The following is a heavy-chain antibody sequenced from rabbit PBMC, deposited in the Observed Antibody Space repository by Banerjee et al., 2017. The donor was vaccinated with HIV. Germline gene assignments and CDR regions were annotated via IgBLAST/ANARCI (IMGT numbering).Heavy chain of an antibody. CDR2: IYNGGGIT. V-gene: IGHV1S40*01. CDR1: GFDFSSNA. Sequence: QSLEESGGDLVKPEGSLTLTCKASGFDFSSNAVCWVRQAPGKRPEWIACIYNGGGITYYASWAKGRFTISKTSSTTVTLQMTSLTAADTATYFCARDLAGVIGWNFSLWGQGTLVTVS. D-gene: IGHD4-1*01. CDR3: ARDLAGVIGWNFSL. J-gene: IGHJ4*01.